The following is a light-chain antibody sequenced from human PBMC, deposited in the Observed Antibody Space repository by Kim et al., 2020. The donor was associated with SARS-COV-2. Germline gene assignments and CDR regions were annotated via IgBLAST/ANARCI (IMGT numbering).Light chain of an antibody. J-gene: IGKJ2*01. Sequence: EIVLTQSPATLSLSPGERATLSCMASQSVTSHLAWFQQKPGQPPRLLIYDASDRATGIPPRFTASGSGIDFTLTISSLEPEDFAVYYCQQRSSWPRMYTFGQGTKLEI. CDR1: QSVTSH. CDR3: QQRSSWPRMYT. CDR2: DAS. V-gene: IGKV3-11*01.